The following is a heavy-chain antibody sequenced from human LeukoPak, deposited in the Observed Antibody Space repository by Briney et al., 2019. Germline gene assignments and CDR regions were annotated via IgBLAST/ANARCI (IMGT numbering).Heavy chain of an antibody. D-gene: IGHD4/OR15-4a*01. CDR2: INHSGST. V-gene: IGHV4-34*01. CDR1: GGSFSDYY. Sequence: PSETLSLTCAVSGGSFSDYYWSWIRQPPGKGLGWIGEINHSGSTNYKPSLKSRVTISLDTSKSQFSLKLSSVTAADTAVYYCATLRTIKPGVKDAFDIWGQGTLVTVSS. J-gene: IGHJ3*02. CDR3: ATLRTIKPGVKDAFDI.